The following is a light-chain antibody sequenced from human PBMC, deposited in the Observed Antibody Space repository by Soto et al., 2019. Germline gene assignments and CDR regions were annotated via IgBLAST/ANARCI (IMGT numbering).Light chain of an antibody. V-gene: IGKV1-33*01. CDR3: QHYDDLPWT. J-gene: IGKJ1*01. CDR1: KDIKNY. CDR2: AAS. Sequence: DIQKTQSPSSLSASVGDRVTITCQASKDIKNYLNWYQQKPGKAPKLLIYAASNLETGVPSRFRGSGTGTYFTFTISSLQPEDIATYYCQHYDDLPWTFGQGTKVAIK.